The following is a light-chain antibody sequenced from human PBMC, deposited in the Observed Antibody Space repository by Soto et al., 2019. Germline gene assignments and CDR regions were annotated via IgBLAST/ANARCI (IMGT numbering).Light chain of an antibody. Sequence: EIVLTQSPATLSLSPGERATLPCRASQSVSSYLAWYQQKPGQAPRLLIYDASNRATGIPARFSGSGSGTDFTLTMSSLEPEDFAVYYCQQRSDWPITFGQGTRLDIK. V-gene: IGKV3-11*01. CDR2: DAS. CDR1: QSVSSY. J-gene: IGKJ5*01. CDR3: QQRSDWPIT.